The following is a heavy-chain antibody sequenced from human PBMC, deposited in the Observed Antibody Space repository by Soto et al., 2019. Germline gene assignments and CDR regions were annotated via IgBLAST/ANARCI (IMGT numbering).Heavy chain of an antibody. CDR1: GYTFTKYD. V-gene: IGHV1-18*04. CDR2: ISPNSGRP. J-gene: IGHJ4*02. D-gene: IGHD3-9*01. Sequence: ASVKVSCKTSGYTFTKYDISWVRQAPGQGLEWLGLISPNSGRPSYAQKFEGRVTMTTDTSTTTAYLELRSLRSDDTAVYYCVRQYHAFRTDYHDFDYWGQGNLVTVSS. CDR3: VRQYHAFRTDYHDFDY.